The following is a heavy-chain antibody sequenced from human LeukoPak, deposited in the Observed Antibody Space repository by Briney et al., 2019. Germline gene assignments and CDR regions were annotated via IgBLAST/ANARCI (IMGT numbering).Heavy chain of an antibody. CDR1: VGTFISYA. CDR2: IIPIFGTA. CDR3: AIELELEWSSYDPRDYNWFDP. V-gene: IGHV1-69*13. D-gene: IGHD3-3*01. J-gene: IGHJ5*02. Sequence: GASVKVSCKASVGTFISYAISWVRQAPGQGREWMGGIIPIFGTANYAQKFQGRVTITSDESTSAAYMELSSLRSEDTAVYYCAIELELEWSSYDPRDYNWFDPWGQGTLVTVSS.